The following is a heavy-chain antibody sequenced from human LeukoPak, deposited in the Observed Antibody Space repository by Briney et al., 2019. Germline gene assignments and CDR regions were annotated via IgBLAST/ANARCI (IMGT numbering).Heavy chain of an antibody. V-gene: IGHV3-30*18. J-gene: IGHJ4*02. D-gene: IGHD1-26*01. CDR2: ISYDGGNK. CDR1: GFTFSSYG. Sequence: GGSLRLSCAASGFTFSSYGMHWVRQAPGKGLEWVAVISYDGGNKYYADSVKGRFTISRDNSKNTLYLQMNSLRAEDTAVYYCAKDGGSVGATRLDYWGQGTLVTVSS. CDR3: AKDGGSVGATRLDY.